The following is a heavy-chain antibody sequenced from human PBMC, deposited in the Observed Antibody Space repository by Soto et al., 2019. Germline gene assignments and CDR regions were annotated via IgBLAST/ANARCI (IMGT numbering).Heavy chain of an antibody. Sequence: ASVKVYCQASGYTFTGYGIGWGRQAPGQGLEWMGWISAYNGNTNYAQKLQGRVTMTTDTSTSTAYMELRSLRSDDTAVYYCARVRDYVRVVDAFDIWGQGTMVTVS. J-gene: IGHJ3*02. CDR3: ARVRDYVRVVDAFDI. CDR1: GYTFTGYG. D-gene: IGHD4-17*01. V-gene: IGHV1-18*01. CDR2: ISAYNGNT.